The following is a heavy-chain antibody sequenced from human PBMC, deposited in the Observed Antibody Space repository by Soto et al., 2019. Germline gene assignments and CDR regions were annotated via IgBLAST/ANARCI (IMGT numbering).Heavy chain of an antibody. Sequence: QVQLQESGPGLVKPSQTLSLTCTVSGGSISSGGYYWSWIRQHPGKGLEGIGYIYYSGSTYYNPSLSSRVTISVDTSKNQCSLKLSFVTAADTAFYYWGRPFGVAAAGPFDYWGQGTLVTVSS. CDR1: GGSISSGGYY. V-gene: IGHV4-31*03. D-gene: IGHD6-13*01. CDR3: GRPFGVAAAGPFDY. CDR2: IYYSGST. J-gene: IGHJ4*02.